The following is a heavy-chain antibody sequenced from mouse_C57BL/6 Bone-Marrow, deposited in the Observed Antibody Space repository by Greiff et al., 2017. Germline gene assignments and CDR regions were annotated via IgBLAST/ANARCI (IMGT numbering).Heavy chain of an antibody. Sequence: EVKLMESGPGLVKPSQSLSLTCSVTGYSITSGYYWNWIRQFPGNKLEWMGYISYDGSNNYNPSLKNRISITRDTSKNQFFLKLNSVTTEDTATYYCARYGYDPYWYFDVWGTGTTVTVSS. CDR3: ARYGYDPYWYFDV. J-gene: IGHJ1*03. V-gene: IGHV3-6*01. D-gene: IGHD2-2*01. CDR1: GYSITSGYY. CDR2: ISYDGSN.